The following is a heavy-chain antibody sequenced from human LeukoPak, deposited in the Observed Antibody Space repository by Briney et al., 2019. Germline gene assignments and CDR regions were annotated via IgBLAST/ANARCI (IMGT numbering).Heavy chain of an antibody. D-gene: IGHD1-26*01. V-gene: IGHV4-34*01. Sequence: PSETLSLTCAVYGGSFSGYYWSWIRQPPGKGLEWIGEISHSGSTNYNPSLKSRVTISVDTSKNQFSLKLSSVTAADTAVYYCARGWIGWELLSNWFDPWGQGTLVTVSS. CDR2: ISHSGST. CDR3: ARGWIGWELLSNWFDP. J-gene: IGHJ5*02. CDR1: GGSFSGYY.